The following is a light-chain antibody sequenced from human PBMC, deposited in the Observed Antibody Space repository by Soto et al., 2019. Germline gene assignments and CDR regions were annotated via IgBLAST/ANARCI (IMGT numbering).Light chain of an antibody. V-gene: IGLV1-47*01. CDR1: TSNIGSNY. CDR2: RNN. CDR3: ATWDDSLNGFYD. Sequence: QSVLTQPPSASGTPGQGVTISCSGSTSNIGSNYVYWYQQLPGTAPKLLIYRNNQRPSGVPGRFSGSKSGTSASLAISGLRSDDEADYFCATWDDSLNGFYDFGTGTEGTVL. J-gene: IGLJ1*01.